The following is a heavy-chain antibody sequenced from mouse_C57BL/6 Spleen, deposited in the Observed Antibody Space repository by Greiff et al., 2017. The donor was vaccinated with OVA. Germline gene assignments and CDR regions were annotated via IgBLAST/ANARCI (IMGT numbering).Heavy chain of an antibody. CDR1: GYTFTGYW. CDR2: ILPGSGST. J-gene: IGHJ3*01. V-gene: IGHV1-9*01. Sequence: QVQLQQSGAELMKPGASVKLSCKATGYTFTGYWIEWVKQRPGHGLEWIGEILPGSGSTNYNEKLKGKATFTADTSSNTAYMQLSSLTTEDSAIYDCARSSYYGSSYRFAYWGQGTLVTVSA. D-gene: IGHD1-1*01. CDR3: ARSSYYGSSYRFAY.